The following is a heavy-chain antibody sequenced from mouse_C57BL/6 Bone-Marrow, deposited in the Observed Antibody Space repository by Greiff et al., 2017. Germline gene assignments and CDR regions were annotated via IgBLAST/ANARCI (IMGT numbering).Heavy chain of an antibody. CDR3: ARWDDYDDYAMDD. CDR1: GYTFTSYW. Sequence: QVQLQQPGAELVKPGASVKLSCKASGYTFTSYWMHWVKQRPGQGLEWIGMIHPNSGSTNYNEKFKSKATLTVDKSSSTAYMQLSSLTSEDSAVYYCARWDDYDDYAMDDWGKGTSVTVSS. D-gene: IGHD2-4*01. CDR2: IHPNSGST. J-gene: IGHJ4*01. V-gene: IGHV1-64*01.